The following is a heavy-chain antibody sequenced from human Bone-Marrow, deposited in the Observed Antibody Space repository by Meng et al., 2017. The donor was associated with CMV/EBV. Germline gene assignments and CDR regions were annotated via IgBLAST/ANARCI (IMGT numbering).Heavy chain of an antibody. V-gene: IGHV3-23*01. D-gene: IGHD3-3*01. CDR3: AKDAGQTYYDFWSGYFSAFDY. J-gene: IGHJ4*02. CDR1: YA. CDR2: ISGSGGST. Sequence: YAMSWGRQAPGKGLEWVSAISGSGGSTYYADSVKGRFTISRDNSKNTLYLQMNSLRAEDTAVYYCAKDAGQTYYDFWSGYFSAFDYWGQGTLVTVSS.